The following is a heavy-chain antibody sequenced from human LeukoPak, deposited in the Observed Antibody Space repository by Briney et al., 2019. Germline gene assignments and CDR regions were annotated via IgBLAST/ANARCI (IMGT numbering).Heavy chain of an antibody. CDR3: AGGDILTGYWFFDY. D-gene: IGHD3-9*01. Sequence: SETLSLTCTVSGGSISSYYWSWLRQPPGKGLEWIGYIYYSGSTNYNPSLKSRVTISVDTSKNQFSLKLSSVTAADTAVYYCAGGDILTGYWFFDYWGQGTLVTVSS. CDR1: GGSISSYY. V-gene: IGHV4-59*01. J-gene: IGHJ4*02. CDR2: IYYSGST.